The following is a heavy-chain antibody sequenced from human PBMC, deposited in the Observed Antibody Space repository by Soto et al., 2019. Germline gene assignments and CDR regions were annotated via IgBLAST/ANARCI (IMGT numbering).Heavy chain of an antibody. CDR2: ISPVLGTT. Sequence: QVQLVQPGAEVKRLGPRWKVSCRASGDPLGGIMLIWVQQPLGGALDGRGGISPVLGTTAYPQKSKGRVKITADKSTNIVYMELSSLRSEDRAVYYCARRRYCGYDCYHKHYYGLDVWGQGTTVTVAS. D-gene: IGHD2-21*02. V-gene: IGHV1-69*08. CDR3: ARRRYCGYDCYHKHYYGLDV. CDR1: GDPLGGI. J-gene: IGHJ6*02.